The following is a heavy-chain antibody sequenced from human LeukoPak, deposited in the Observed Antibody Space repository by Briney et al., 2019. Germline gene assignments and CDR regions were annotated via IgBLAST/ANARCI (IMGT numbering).Heavy chain of an antibody. J-gene: IGHJ4*02. V-gene: IGHV4-39*01. Sequence: PSETLSLTCTVSGGSISSSSYYWGWIRQPPGKGLEWIGSIYYSGSTYYNPSLKSRVTISVDTSKNQFSLKLSSVTAADTAVYYCASITWLLHGIDYWGQGTLVTVSS. CDR3: ASITWLLHGIDY. D-gene: IGHD3-22*01. CDR2: IYYSGST. CDR1: GGSISSSSYY.